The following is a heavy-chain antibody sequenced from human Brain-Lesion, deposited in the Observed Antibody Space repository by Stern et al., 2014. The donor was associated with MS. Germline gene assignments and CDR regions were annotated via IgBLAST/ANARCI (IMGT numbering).Heavy chain of an antibody. CDR3: ARGRVVPGFQYYATDV. V-gene: IGHV4-61*02. CDR1: GGSISSGGYY. D-gene: IGHD2-2*01. CDR2: IFNRGST. J-gene: IGHJ6*02. Sequence: QVQLVESGPGLVKPSQTLSLSCTVSGGSISSGGYYWSWIRQPAGKGLGWSGRIFNRGSTSYNPSLKSPGTISIDTSKNQFSLRLNSMTAADTAVYYCARGRVVPGFQYYATDVWGQGTTVIVAS.